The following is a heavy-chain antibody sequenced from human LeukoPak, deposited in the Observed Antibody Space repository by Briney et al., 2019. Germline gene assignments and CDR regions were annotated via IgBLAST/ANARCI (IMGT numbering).Heavy chain of an antibody. CDR3: AGHAPRSTPGGWFDP. CDR1: GCSISSYY. J-gene: IGHJ5*02. CDR2: IYYSGST. D-gene: IGHD5/OR15-5a*01. Sequence: AETLSLTCTVSGCSISSYYWSWIRQPPGKGLEWIGYIYYSGSTNYNASLKSRVTISVDTSKHQFSLQLSSVTAADTAVYYCAGHAPRSTPGGWFDPWGQGTLVTVSS. V-gene: IGHV4-59*08.